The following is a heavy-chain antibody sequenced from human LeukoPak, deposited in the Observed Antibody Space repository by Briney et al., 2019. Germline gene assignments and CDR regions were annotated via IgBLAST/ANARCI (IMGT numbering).Heavy chain of an antibody. V-gene: IGHV3-33*01. CDR1: GFTFSSYG. J-gene: IGHJ4*02. Sequence: GGSLRLSCAASGFTFSSYGMHWVRQAPAKGLEWVAVIWYDGSNKYYADSVKGRFTISRDNSKNTLYLQMNSLRAEDTAVYYCARGFPKREWELLFWGQGTLVTVSS. CDR2: IWYDGSNK. D-gene: IGHD1-26*01. CDR3: ARGFPKREWELLF.